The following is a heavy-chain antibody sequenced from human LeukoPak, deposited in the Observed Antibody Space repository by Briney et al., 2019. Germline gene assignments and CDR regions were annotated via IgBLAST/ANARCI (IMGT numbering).Heavy chain of an antibody. D-gene: IGHD3-10*01. Sequence: SETLSLTCAVYGGSFSGYYWSWIRQPPGKGLEWIGEINHRGSTNHNPSLKSRGTITVDTSKTPFSLKLRSVTAAATAVYYCARGLIMSSPSYYYYMDVWGKGTTVTVSS. V-gene: IGHV4-34*01. CDR1: GGSFSGYY. J-gene: IGHJ6*03. CDR3: ARGLIMSSPSYYYYMDV. CDR2: INHRGST.